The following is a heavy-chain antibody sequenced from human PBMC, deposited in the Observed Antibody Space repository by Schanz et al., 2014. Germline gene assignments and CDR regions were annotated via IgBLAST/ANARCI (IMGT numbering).Heavy chain of an antibody. CDR2: IWNNGVTK. V-gene: IGHV3-33*06. J-gene: IGHJ4*02. CDR3: AKDSTRIDIVLVPTAIDY. Sequence: QAQLMESGGGVVQPGTSLILSCSVSGFSLNTYGIHWFRQPAGKGLEWVAVIWNNGVTKYYADSVKGRFTISRDNSKNTLYLHMNTLRSEDTAVYYCAKDSTRIDIVLVPTAIDYWGQGTLVTVSS. CDR1: GFSLNTYG. D-gene: IGHD2-2*01.